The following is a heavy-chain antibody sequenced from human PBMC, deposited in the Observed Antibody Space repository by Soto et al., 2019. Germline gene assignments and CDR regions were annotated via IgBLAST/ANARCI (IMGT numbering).Heavy chain of an antibody. V-gene: IGHV1-24*01. D-gene: IGHD1-26*01. CDR3: ATAPRVGANGMDV. J-gene: IGHJ6*02. Sequence: ASVKVSCKVSGYTLTELSMHWVREAPGKGLEWMGGFDPEDSETIYAQKFQGRVTMTEDTSTDTAYMELSSLRSEDTAVYYCATAPRVGANGMDVWGQGTTVTVSS. CDR2: FDPEDSET. CDR1: GYTLTELS.